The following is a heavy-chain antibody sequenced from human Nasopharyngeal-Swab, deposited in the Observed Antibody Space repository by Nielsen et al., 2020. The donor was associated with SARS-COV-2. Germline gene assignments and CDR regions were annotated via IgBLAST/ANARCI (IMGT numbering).Heavy chain of an antibody. Sequence: RHAPGQGLGWMGIINPSGGSTSYAQKFQGRVTMTRDTSTSTVYMELSSLRSEDTAVYYCARGAGATMAGNFDYWGQGTLVTVSS. V-gene: IGHV1-46*01. J-gene: IGHJ4*02. CDR2: INPSGGST. CDR3: ARGAGATMAGNFDY. D-gene: IGHD5-12*01.